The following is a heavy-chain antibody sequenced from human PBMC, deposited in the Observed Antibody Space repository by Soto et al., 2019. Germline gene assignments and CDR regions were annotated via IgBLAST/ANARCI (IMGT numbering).Heavy chain of an antibody. CDR3: AIARSPYYYDSSGYPDWYFDL. V-gene: IGHV4-4*07. CDR1: GGSISSYY. CDR2: IYTSGST. J-gene: IGHJ2*01. D-gene: IGHD3-22*01. Sequence: PSETLSLTCTVSGGSISSYYWSWIRQPAGKGLEWIGRIYTSGSTNYNPSLKSRVTMSLDTSKNQFSLKLTSVTAADTALYYCAIARSPYYYDSSGYPDWYFDLWGRGTLVTVSS.